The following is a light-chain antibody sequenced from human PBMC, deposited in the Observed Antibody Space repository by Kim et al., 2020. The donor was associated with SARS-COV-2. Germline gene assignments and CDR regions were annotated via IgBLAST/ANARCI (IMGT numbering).Light chain of an antibody. CDR3: PSWDSSTAV. J-gene: IGLJ3*02. V-gene: IGLV3-1*01. Sequence: PRQTASITFSGDKLGDKSAFWRQQKTCQTPVHVIYKESKHASWIPERVCGSNTEHSATLTISGTQTMDEAADYRPSWDSSTAVFGGGTQLTVL. CDR2: KES. CDR1: KLGDKS.